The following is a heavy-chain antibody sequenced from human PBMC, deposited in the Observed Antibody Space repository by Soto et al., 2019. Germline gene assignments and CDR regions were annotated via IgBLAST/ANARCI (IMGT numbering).Heavy chain of an antibody. CDR1: GYTFTSYG. D-gene: IGHD6-13*01. CDR3: ARSLGNGYSSSWYAFDI. Sequence: ASVKVSCKASGYTFTSYGISWVRQAPGQGLEWMGWISAYNGNTNYAQKLQGRVTMTTDTSTSTAYMELRSLRSDDTAVYYCARSLGNGYSSSWYAFDIWGQGTRVTVSS. CDR2: ISAYNGNT. V-gene: IGHV1-18*01. J-gene: IGHJ3*02.